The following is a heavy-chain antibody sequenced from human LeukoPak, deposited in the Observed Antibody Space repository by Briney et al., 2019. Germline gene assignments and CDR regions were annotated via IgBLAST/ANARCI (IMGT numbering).Heavy chain of an antibody. CDR2: IYYSGST. Sequence: PSETLSLTCTVSGYSISSGYYWGWIRQPPGKGLEWIVSIYYSGSTYYNPSLKSRVTISVDTSKNQFSLKLSSVTAADTAVYYCAREDIVVVPAAMTYYYYMDVWGKGTTVTISS. D-gene: IGHD2-2*01. CDR3: AREDIVVVPAAMTYYYYMDV. J-gene: IGHJ6*03. V-gene: IGHV4-38-2*02. CDR1: GYSISSGYY.